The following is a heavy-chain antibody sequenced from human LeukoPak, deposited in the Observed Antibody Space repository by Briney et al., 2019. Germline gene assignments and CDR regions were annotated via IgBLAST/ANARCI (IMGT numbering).Heavy chain of an antibody. CDR1: GYTFTSYY. V-gene: IGHV1-46*01. D-gene: IGHD3-10*01. CDR2: INPSAGST. CDR3: ARGPSITLIRGGQWYYYMDV. J-gene: IGHJ6*03. Sequence: ASVKVSCKASGYTFTSYYIHWVRQAPGQGLEWMGLINPSAGSTNDAQKFQGRVTMTRDTSTSTVYMELSSLRSEDTAVYYCARGPSITLIRGGQWYYYMDVWGKGTTVTISS.